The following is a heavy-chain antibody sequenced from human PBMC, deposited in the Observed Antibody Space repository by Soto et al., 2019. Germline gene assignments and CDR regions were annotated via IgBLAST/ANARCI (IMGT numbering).Heavy chain of an antibody. Sequence: GGSLRLSXAASGFTFSSYSMNWVRQAPGKGLEWVSLVSFDSNYIYYADSVKGRFTISRDNAKNSVYLQMNSLRAEDTAVYYCARERGWQLYFDYWGQGALVTVSS. CDR3: ARERGWQLYFDY. D-gene: IGHD6-13*01. J-gene: IGHJ4*02. V-gene: IGHV3-21*01. CDR1: GFTFSSYS. CDR2: VSFDSNYI.